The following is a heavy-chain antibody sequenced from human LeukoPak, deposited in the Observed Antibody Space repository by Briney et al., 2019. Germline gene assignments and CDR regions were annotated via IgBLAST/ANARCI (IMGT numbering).Heavy chain of an antibody. D-gene: IGHD2-2*02. CDR3: ATYCSHTSCHTGGGFQH. V-gene: IGHV4-61*02. CDR2: IYTSGGT. CDR1: GGSISSGGYF. J-gene: IGHJ1*01. Sequence: PSETLSLTCTVSGGSISSGGYFWSWIRQPAGKGLEWIGRIYTSGGTNYNPSLNSRVTVSIDTSTNQFSLRLTSMTAADTAVYYCATYCSHTSCHTGGGFQHWGQGTLVTVSS.